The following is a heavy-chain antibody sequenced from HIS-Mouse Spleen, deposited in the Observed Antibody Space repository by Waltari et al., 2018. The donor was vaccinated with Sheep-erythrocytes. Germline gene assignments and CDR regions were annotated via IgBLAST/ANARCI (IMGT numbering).Heavy chain of an antibody. Sequence: QLQLQESGPGLVKPSETLSLTCPVSGGSISSSSYYWGWIRQPPGKGLEWIGSIYYSGSTYYNPSLKSRVTISVDTSKNQFSLKLSSVTAADTAVYYCARDGWGSHFDYWGQGTLVTVSS. V-gene: IGHV4-39*07. CDR2: IYYSGST. CDR1: GGSISSSSYY. D-gene: IGHD7-27*01. CDR3: ARDGWGSHFDY. J-gene: IGHJ4*02.